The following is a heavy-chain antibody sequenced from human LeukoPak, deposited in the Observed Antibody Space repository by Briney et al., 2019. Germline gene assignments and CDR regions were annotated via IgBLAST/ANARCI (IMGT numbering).Heavy chain of an antibody. CDR3: ARGRGATRGYYYYYYMDV. Sequence: PSETLSLTCAVYGGSFSGYYWSWIRQPPGKGLEWIGEINHSGSTNYNPSLKSRVTISVDTSKNQFSLKLSSVTAADTAVYYCARGRGATRGYYYYYYMDVWGKGTTVTISS. CDR1: GGSFSGYY. J-gene: IGHJ6*03. V-gene: IGHV4-34*01. CDR2: INHSGST. D-gene: IGHD1-26*01.